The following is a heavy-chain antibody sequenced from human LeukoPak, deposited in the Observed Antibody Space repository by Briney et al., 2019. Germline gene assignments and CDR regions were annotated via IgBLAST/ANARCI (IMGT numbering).Heavy chain of an antibody. D-gene: IGHD6-6*01. Sequence: PGRSLRLSCAASGFTLSSYGMHWVRQAPGKGLEWVAVIWYDGSNKYYADSVKGRFTISRDNSKNTLYLQMNSLRAEDTAVYYCASSSAREYYMDVWGKGTTVTVSS. CDR3: ASSSAREYYMDV. CDR2: IWYDGSNK. CDR1: GFTLSSYG. J-gene: IGHJ6*03. V-gene: IGHV3-33*01.